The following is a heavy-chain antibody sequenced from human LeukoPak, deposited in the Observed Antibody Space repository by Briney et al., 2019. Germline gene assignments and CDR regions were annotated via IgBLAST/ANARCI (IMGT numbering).Heavy chain of an antibody. CDR3: AREWDY. CDR1: GGSISRDY. V-gene: IGHV4-4*07. Sequence: SETLSLTCTVSGGSISRDYWSWIRQPAGKGLEWIGRFSTRGSTNYNPSLKSRATLSVDTSKNQFSLQLSFATAADTAVYYCAREWDYWGQGTLVTVSS. CDR2: FSTRGST. J-gene: IGHJ4*02.